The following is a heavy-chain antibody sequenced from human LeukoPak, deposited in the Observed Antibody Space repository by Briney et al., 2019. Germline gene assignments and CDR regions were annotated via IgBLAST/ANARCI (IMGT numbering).Heavy chain of an antibody. CDR3: AKDSRQAAAAL. D-gene: IGHD6-13*01. J-gene: IGHJ4*02. V-gene: IGHV3-30*18. CDR1: GFTFSSYG. Sequence: GGSLRLSCAASGFTFSSYGMHWVRQAPGKGLEWVAVISYDGSNKYYADSVKGRFTISRDNSKNTLYLQMNSLRAEDTAVYYCAKDSRQAAAALWGQGTLVTVSS. CDR2: ISYDGSNK.